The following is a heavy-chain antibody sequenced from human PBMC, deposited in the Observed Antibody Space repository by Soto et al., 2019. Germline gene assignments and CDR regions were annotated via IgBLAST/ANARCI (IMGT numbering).Heavy chain of an antibody. J-gene: IGHJ5*02. CDR1: GFTFSSYG. CDR2: IWYDGSNK. D-gene: IGHD4-4*01. Sequence: GGSLRLSCAASGFTFSSYGMHWVRQAPGKGLEWVAVIWYDGSNKYYADSVKGRFTISRDNSKNTLYLQMNSLRAEDTAVYYCARCLTFNDYSNYEEGWFDPWGQGTLVTVSS. CDR3: ARCLTFNDYSNYEEGWFDP. V-gene: IGHV3-33*01.